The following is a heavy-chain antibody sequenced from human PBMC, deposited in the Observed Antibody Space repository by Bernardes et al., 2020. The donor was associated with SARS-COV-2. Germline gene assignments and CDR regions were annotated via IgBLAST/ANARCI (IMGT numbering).Heavy chain of an antibody. CDR2: IYCDDDK. CDR1: GFSLSTSGVG. CDR3: AHRSSLVAFDI. Sequence: SGPTLLKPTQTLTLTCTFSGFSLSTSGVGVGWIRQPPGKALEWLALIYCDDDKRYSPSLKSRLTITKDTSKNQVVLTMTNMDPVDTATYYCAHRSSLVAFDIWGQGTMVTVSS. V-gene: IGHV2-5*02. J-gene: IGHJ3*02. D-gene: IGHD2-8*02.